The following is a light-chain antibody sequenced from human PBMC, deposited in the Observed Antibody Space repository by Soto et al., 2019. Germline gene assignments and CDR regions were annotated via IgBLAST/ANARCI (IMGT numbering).Light chain of an antibody. CDR3: QHYSGYST. V-gene: IGKV1-5*03. CDR1: QSLSSW. CDR2: KAS. Sequence: DIQMTQSRSTLSASVGDTVTITCRASQSLSSWLAWYQHKPGKAPKLLISKASSLESGVPSRFSGSGSGTEFTLTISSLQPDEFATYHCQHYSGYSTFGQGTKLEIK. J-gene: IGKJ2*01.